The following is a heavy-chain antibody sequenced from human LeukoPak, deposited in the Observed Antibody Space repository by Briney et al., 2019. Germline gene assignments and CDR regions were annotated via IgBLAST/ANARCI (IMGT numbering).Heavy chain of an antibody. CDR3: ARRYCSGGSCYIWAFDI. V-gene: IGHV4-61*05. CDR2: IYYSGST. CDR1: DGSISSSSYY. Sequence: SETLSLTCTVSDGSISSSSYYWSWIRQPPGKGLEWIGYIYYSGSTNYNPSLKSRVTISVDTSKNQFSLKLSSVTAADTAVYYCARRYCSGGSCYIWAFDIWGQGTMVTVSS. D-gene: IGHD2-15*01. J-gene: IGHJ3*02.